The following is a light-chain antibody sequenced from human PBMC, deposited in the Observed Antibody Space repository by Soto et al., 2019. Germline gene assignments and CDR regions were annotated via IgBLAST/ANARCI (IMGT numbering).Light chain of an antibody. CDR2: GAS. CDR3: QQYRTSPIT. Sequence: ETVLTQSPGTLSLSPRERATLSCRASQSITNNYLAWYQQKPGQAPRLLIYGASSRVTGIPDRFSGSGSGTDFTLTISRLEPEDFAVYYCQQYRTSPITFGQGTRLEIK. J-gene: IGKJ5*01. CDR1: QSITNNY. V-gene: IGKV3-20*01.